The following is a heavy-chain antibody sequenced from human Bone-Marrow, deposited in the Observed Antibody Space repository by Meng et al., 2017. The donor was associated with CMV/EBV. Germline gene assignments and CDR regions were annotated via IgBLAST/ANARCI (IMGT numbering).Heavy chain of an antibody. CDR1: GFTFSSYW. J-gene: IGHJ6*02. CDR3: ARGYYDFWSGYTWYYGMDV. Sequence: GESLKISCAASGFTFSSYWMSWVRQAPGKGLEWVANIKQDGSEKYYVDSVKGRFTISRDNAKNSLYLQMNSLRAEDTAVYYCARGYYDFWSGYTWYYGMDVWGQGTTVTVSS. D-gene: IGHD3-3*01. V-gene: IGHV3-7*03. CDR2: IKQDGSEK.